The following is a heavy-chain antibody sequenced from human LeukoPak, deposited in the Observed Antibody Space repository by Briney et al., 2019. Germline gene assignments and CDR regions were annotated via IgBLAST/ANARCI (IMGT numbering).Heavy chain of an antibody. V-gene: IGHV4-59*01. Sequence: PSETLSLTCTVSGGSISSYYWCWIRQPPGKGLEWIGYIYYSGSTNYNRSLKSRVTISVDTSKNQFSLKLSSVTAADTAVYYCARALEYSSYDYWGQGTLVTVSS. CDR2: IYYSGST. CDR1: GGSISSYY. D-gene: IGHD6-6*01. J-gene: IGHJ4*02. CDR3: ARALEYSSYDY.